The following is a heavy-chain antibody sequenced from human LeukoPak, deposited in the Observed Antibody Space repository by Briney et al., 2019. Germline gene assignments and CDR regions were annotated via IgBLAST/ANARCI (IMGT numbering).Heavy chain of an antibody. CDR2: IYYGGST. D-gene: IGHD3-16*01. CDR1: GGSISSSSYY. V-gene: IGHV4-39*07. CDR3: AREGGSFDY. Sequence: SETLSLTCTVSGGSISSSSYYWGWIRQPPGKGLEWIGSIYYGGSTYYNPSLKSRVTISVDTSKNQFSLKLSSVTAADTAVYYCAREGGSFDYWGQGTLVTVSS. J-gene: IGHJ4*02.